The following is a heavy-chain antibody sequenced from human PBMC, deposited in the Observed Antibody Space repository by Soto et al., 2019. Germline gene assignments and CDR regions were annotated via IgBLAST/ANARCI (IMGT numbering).Heavy chain of an antibody. J-gene: IGHJ4*02. CDR1: GFTFSSYG. D-gene: IGHD5-12*01. CDR3: ARDNGATTYYFDY. Sequence: GGSLRLSCAASGFTFSSYGMHWVRQAPGKGLEWVAVIWYDGSNKYYADSVKGRFTISRDNSKNTLYLQMNSLRAEDTAVYYCARDNGATTYYFDYWGQGTLVTVSS. V-gene: IGHV3-33*01. CDR2: IWYDGSNK.